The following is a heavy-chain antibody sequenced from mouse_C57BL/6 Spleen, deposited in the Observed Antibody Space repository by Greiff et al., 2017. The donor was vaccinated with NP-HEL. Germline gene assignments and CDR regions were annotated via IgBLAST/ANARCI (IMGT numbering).Heavy chain of an antibody. CDR3: ARGIYYYGSSYGSYAMDY. CDR2: INYDGSST. Sequence: EVQPQQSEGGLVQPGSSMKLSCTASGFTFSDYYMAWVRQVPEKGLEWVANINYDGSSTYYLDSLKSRFIISRDNAKNILYLQMSSLKSEDTATYYCARGIYYYGSSYGSYAMDYWGQGTSVTVSS. J-gene: IGHJ4*01. V-gene: IGHV5-16*01. D-gene: IGHD1-1*01. CDR1: GFTFSDYY.